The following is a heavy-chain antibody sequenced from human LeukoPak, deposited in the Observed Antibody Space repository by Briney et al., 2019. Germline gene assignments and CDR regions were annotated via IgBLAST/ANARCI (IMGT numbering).Heavy chain of an antibody. V-gene: IGHV1-18*04. CDR2: ISAYNGNT. D-gene: IGHD2-2*01. Sequence: ASVKVSCKASGYTFTSYGISWVRQAPGKGLEWMGWISAYNGNTNYAQKLQGRVTMTTDTSTSTAYMELRSLRSDDTAVYYCARGSPYCSSTSCYVGDYWGQGTLVTVSS. CDR3: ARGSPYCSSTSCYVGDY. J-gene: IGHJ4*02. CDR1: GYTFTSYG.